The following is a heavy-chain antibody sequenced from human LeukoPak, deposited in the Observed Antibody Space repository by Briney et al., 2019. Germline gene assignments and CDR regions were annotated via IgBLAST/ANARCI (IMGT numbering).Heavy chain of an antibody. Sequence: SGPTLVNPTQTLTLTCTFSGFSLSTSGVGVGWIRQPPGKALEWLGFIYWDDDKRYSPSLKSRLTITKDTSKNQVVLTMTNMDPVDTATYYCAHSHYYASGRDFDYWGQGTLVTVSS. J-gene: IGHJ4*02. V-gene: IGHV2-5*02. CDR1: GFSLSTSGVG. CDR2: IYWDDDK. CDR3: AHSHYYASGRDFDY. D-gene: IGHD3-10*01.